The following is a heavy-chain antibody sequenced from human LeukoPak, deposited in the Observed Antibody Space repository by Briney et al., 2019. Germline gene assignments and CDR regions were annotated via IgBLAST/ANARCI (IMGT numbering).Heavy chain of an antibody. CDR3: ARGGNWKEKAFDI. D-gene: IGHD1-20*01. V-gene: IGHV1-2*02. CDR2: INPNSGGT. Sequence: ASVKVSCKASGYTFTGYYMHWVRQAPGQGPEWMGWINPNSGGTNYAQEFQGRVTMTTDTSISTAYMELSRLRSDDTAVYYCARGGNWKEKAFDIWGQGTMLTVSS. CDR1: GYTFTGYY. J-gene: IGHJ3*02.